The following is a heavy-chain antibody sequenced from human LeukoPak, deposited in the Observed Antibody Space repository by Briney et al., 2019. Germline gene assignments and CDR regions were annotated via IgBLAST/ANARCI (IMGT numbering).Heavy chain of an antibody. CDR1: GFTVSSNY. CDR3: ARDKVTYYYDSSGYYPIQYYFDY. J-gene: IGHJ4*02. V-gene: IGHV3-66*01. CDR2: IYSGGST. D-gene: IGHD3-22*01. Sequence: GSLRLSCAASGFTVSSNYMSWVRQAPGKGLEWVSVIYSGGSTYYADSVKGRFTISRDNSKNTLYLQMNSLRAEGTAVYYCARDKVTYYYDSSGYYPIQYYFDYWGQGTLVTVSS.